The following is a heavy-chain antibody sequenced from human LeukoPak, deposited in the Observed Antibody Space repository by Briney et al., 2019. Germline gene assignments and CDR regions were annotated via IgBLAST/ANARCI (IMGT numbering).Heavy chain of an antibody. J-gene: IGHJ4*02. D-gene: IGHD2-15*01. CDR2: IRSKPYGGTT. V-gene: IGHV3-49*04. Sequence: PGGSLRLSCRASGFTFGDYAMSWVRQAPGKGLEWVGFIRSKPYGGTTDYAASVKGRFTISRDDSKSIAYLQMDSLKAEDTAVYYCTSRRHCCGAGCFHGLDYWGQGTLVTVSS. CDR1: GFTFGDYA. CDR3: TSRRHCCGAGCFHGLDY.